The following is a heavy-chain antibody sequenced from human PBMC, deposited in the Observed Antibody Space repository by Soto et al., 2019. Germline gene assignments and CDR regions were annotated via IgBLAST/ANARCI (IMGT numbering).Heavy chain of an antibody. CDR1: GGSITCFY. Sequence: SDTLSLTYTVSGGSITCFYCSWIRQPPGKGLEWIGYVYYSGSNKYNPSVESRVTISADTSKNQFSLRVTSVTAADTAVYYCPKYRRTDEDGYTVDCWGQGTMVTVSS. CDR3: PKYRRTDEDGYTVDC. V-gene: IGHV4-59*01. CDR2: VYYSGSN. J-gene: IGHJ4*02. D-gene: IGHD5-12*01.